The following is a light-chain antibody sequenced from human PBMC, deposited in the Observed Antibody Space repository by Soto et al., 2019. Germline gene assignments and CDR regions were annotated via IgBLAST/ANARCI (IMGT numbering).Light chain of an antibody. V-gene: IGKV1-39*01. J-gene: IGKJ1*01. CDR2: FAS. CDR1: QTIGSH. CDR3: QQTYNSPT. Sequence: DIQVTQSPSSLSASVGDRVTFTCRSSQTIGSHLNWYQQKSGKAPKLLIYFASTLESGVPSRFSGSGSGTEFTLTISSLQPDDFATYYCQQTYNSPTFGQGTKVEVK.